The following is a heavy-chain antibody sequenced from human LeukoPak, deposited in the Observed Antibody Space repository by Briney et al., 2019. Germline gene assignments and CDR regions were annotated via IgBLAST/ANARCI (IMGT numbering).Heavy chain of an antibody. D-gene: IGHD3-10*01. J-gene: IGHJ6*02. CDR3: ARDPSYYGSGDYGMDV. CDR2: IWYDGSNK. CDR1: GFTFSSYG. Sequence: PGRSLRLSCAASGFTFSSYGMHWVRHAPGKGLGWVAVIWYDGSNKYYADSVKGRFTISRDNSKNTLYLQMNSLRAEDTAVYYCARDPSYYGSGDYGMDVWGQGTTVTVSS. V-gene: IGHV3-33*01.